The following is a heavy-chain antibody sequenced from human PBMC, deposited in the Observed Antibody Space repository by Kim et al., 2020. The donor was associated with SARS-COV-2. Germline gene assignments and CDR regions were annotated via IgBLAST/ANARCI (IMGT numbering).Heavy chain of an antibody. CDR2: IRTDGSSI. CDR3: TIDGLDAFDI. CDR1: GFTFSNSY. D-gene: IGHD3-22*01. V-gene: IGHV3-74*01. J-gene: IGHJ3*02. Sequence: GSLRLSCAASGFTFSNSYMHWVRQAPGQGLVWVSHIRTDGSSIAYMDSVRGRFTISRDNAKNTLYLQMNSLRAEDTAVYYCTIDGLDAFDIWGQGTMVTVSS.